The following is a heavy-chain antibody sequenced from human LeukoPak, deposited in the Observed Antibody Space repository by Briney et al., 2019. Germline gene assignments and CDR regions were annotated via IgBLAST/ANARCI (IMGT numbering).Heavy chain of an antibody. J-gene: IGHJ3*01. D-gene: IGHD5-24*01. V-gene: IGHV6-1*01. CDR2: TYYRSKWYN. CDR1: GDIVSGNSTA. Sequence: SQTLTLPCAISGDIVSGNSTAYNWITQSQSRVLEWLGRTYYRSKWYNDYAVSVKSRITINPDTSRNQLSLQLNSVTPDDTAVYYCARGGQGDGYSADEAFDFWGQGTMVTVSS. CDR3: ARGGQGDGYSADEAFDF.